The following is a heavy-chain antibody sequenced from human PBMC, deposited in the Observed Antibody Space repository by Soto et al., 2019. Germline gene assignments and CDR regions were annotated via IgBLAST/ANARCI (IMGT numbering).Heavy chain of an antibody. CDR3: ARVAGSPDY. Sequence: QVQLVQSGPEVKKPGASVKVSCKASGYTFSTYDFNWVRQAPGQGLEWMGWLNPKSGMTGSAQKFLGRVTMTRDSSISTVYMELSSLRSEDTAVYYCARVAGSPDYWGQGTLVTVSS. CDR2: LNPKSGMT. CDR1: GYTFSTYD. J-gene: IGHJ4*02. V-gene: IGHV1-8*01. D-gene: IGHD1-26*01.